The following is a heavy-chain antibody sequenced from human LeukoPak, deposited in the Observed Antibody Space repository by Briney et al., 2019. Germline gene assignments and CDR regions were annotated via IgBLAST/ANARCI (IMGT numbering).Heavy chain of an antibody. J-gene: IGHJ5*02. V-gene: IGHV1-2*02. CDR2: INPNSGGT. CDR1: GYTFTGYY. Sequence: ASVKVSCKASGYTFTGYYMHWVRQAPGQGLEWMGWINPNSGGTNYAQRFQGRVTMTRDTSISTAYMELSRLRSDNTAVYYCARDSSDNWFDPWGQGTLVTVSS. CDR3: ARDSSDNWFDP. D-gene: IGHD6-19*01.